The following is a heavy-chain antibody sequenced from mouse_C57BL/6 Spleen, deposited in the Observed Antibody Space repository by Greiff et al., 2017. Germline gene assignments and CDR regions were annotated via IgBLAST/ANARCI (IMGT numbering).Heavy chain of an antibody. D-gene: IGHD2-2*01. CDR3: ARGGYGYDDAMDY. V-gene: IGHV1-55*01. J-gene: IGHJ4*01. CDR2: IYPGSGST. CDR1: GYTFTSYW. Sequence: VQLQQPGAELVKPGASVKMSCKASGYTFTSYWITWVKQRPGQGLEWIGDIYPGSGSTIYNEKFKSKATLTVDTSSSTAYMQLSSLTSEDAAVXDCARGGYGYDDAMDYWGQGTSVTVSS.